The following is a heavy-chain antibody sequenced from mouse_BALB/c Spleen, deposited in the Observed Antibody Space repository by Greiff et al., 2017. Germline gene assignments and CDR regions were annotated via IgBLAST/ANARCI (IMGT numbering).Heavy chain of an antibody. V-gene: IGHV5-9-3*01. D-gene: IGHD2-1*01. J-gene: IGHJ4*01. CDR1: GFTFSSYA. CDR2: ISSGGSYT. Sequence: EVKLVESGGGLVKPGGSLKLSCAASGFTFSSYAMSWVRQTPEKRLEWVATISSGGSYTYYPDSVKGRFTISRDNAKNTLYLQMSSLRSEDTAMYYCARCNPLYYAMDYWGQGTSVTVSS. CDR3: ARCNPLYYAMDY.